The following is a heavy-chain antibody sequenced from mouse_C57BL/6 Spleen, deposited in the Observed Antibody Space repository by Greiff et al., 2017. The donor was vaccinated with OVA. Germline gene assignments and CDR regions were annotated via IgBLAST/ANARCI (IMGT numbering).Heavy chain of an antibody. J-gene: IGHJ4*01. CDR2: INPNNGGT. V-gene: IGHV1-26*01. D-gene: IGHD4-1*01. CDR1: GYTFTDYY. Sequence: VQLQQSGPELVKPGASVKISCKASGYTFTDYYMNWVKQSHGKSLEWIGDINPNNGGTSYNQKFKGKATLTVDKSSSTAYMELRSLTSEDSAVYYCARGDGTAAMDYWGQGTSVTVSS. CDR3: ARGDGTAAMDY.